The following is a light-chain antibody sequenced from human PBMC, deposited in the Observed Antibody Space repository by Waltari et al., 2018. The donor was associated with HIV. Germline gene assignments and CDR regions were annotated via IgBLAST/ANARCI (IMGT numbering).Light chain of an antibody. J-gene: IGKJ4*01. Sequence: DIVMTQSPDSLAVSLGERATINCKSSQSILYSSNNRNYLAWYQQKPGQRPKLLIYWASTGDSGIRDRFTVNGSSTDFSLTMSSLQAEDVTVFYCQQYDSTPLTFGGGTKVEIK. V-gene: IGKV4-1*01. CDR2: WAS. CDR1: QSILYSSNNRNY. CDR3: QQYDSTPLT.